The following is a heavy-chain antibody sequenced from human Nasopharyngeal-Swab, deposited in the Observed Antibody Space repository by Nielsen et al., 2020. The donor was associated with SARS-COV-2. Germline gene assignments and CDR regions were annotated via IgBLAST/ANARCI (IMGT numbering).Heavy chain of an antibody. V-gene: IGHV3-74*01. Sequence: VRQAPGKGPVWVSRMNPDGSTINYADSVKGRFTISRDNAKNTLFLQMNSLRADDTAVYYCARAGSYRFDYWGQGTLVTVSS. D-gene: IGHD3-10*01. J-gene: IGHJ4*02. CDR3: ARAGSYRFDY. CDR2: MNPDGSTI.